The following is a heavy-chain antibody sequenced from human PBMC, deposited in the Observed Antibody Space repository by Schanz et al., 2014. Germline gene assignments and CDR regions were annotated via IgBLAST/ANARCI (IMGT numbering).Heavy chain of an antibody. Sequence: QVQLQDSGPGLVKPSGTLSLTCTVSGGSVSSGGDYWSWIRQHPGKGLEWIAEINHGGSTIYNPSLKSRVTISVDTSKNQFSLKVRSGTAADTAVYYCARDSLRGATGGYGMDVWGQGTTVTVSS. CDR1: GGSVSSGGDY. J-gene: IGHJ6*02. CDR2: INHGGST. V-gene: IGHV4-61*08. CDR3: ARDSLRGATGGYGMDV. D-gene: IGHD2-8*02.